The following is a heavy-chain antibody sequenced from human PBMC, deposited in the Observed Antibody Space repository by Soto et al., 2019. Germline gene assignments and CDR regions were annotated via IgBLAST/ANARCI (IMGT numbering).Heavy chain of an antibody. D-gene: IGHD3-10*01. CDR3: ARWGENGSGSPPLGY. Sequence: QVQLVQSGAEVKKPGASVKVSCKASGYTFTSYYMHWVRQAPGQGLEWMGIINPSGGSTSYAQKFQGRVTMTRDTSTSTVYMELSSLRSEDTAVYYCARWGENGSGSPPLGYWGQGTLVTVSS. CDR1: GYTFTSYY. V-gene: IGHV1-46*01. J-gene: IGHJ4*02. CDR2: INPSGGST.